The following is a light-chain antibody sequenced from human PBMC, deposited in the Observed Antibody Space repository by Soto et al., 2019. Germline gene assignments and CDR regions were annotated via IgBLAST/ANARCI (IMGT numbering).Light chain of an antibody. J-gene: IGLJ1*01. CDR2: EVS. CDR1: SSDVGAHNF. V-gene: IGLV2-14*01. Sequence: QSALTQPASVSGSPGQAITISCSGSSSDVGAHNFVSWYQHHPGKAPKLMIYEVSNRPSGVSNRFSGSKSGNTASLTISGLQAEDEADYYCNSYTSSNTYVFGSGTKVNV. CDR3: NSYTSSNTYV.